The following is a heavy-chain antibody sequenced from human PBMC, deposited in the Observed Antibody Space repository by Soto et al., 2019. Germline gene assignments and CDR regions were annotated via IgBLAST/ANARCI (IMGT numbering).Heavy chain of an antibody. Sequence: SVKVSCKASGGTFSSYTISWVRQAPGQGLEWMGRIIPILGIANYAQKFQGRVTITADKSTSTAYMELSSLRSEDTAVYYCARDMEYSGYEALFYFDYWGQGTLVTVSS. CDR3: ARDMEYSGYEALFYFDY. CDR1: GGTFSSYT. J-gene: IGHJ4*02. V-gene: IGHV1-69*04. CDR2: IIPILGIA. D-gene: IGHD5-12*01.